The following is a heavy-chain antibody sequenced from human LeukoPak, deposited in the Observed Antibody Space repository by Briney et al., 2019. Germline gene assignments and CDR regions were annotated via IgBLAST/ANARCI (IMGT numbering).Heavy chain of an antibody. V-gene: IGHV5-10-1*01. CDR1: GYSFTSYW. J-gene: IGHJ4*02. D-gene: IGHD5-24*01. CDR2: IDPSDSYT. Sequence: GESLKISCKGSGYSFTSYWISWVRQMPGKGLEWMGRIDPSDSYTNYSPSFQGHVTISADKSISTAYLQWSSLKASDTAMYFCARQQAGYNFYFDQWGQGTLVTVSS. CDR3: ARQQAGYNFYFDQ.